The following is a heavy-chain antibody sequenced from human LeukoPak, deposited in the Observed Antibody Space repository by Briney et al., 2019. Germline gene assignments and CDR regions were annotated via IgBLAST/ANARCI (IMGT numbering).Heavy chain of an antibody. CDR3: ARDPVTMIVVPYYAFDI. D-gene: IGHD3-22*01. J-gene: IGHJ3*02. V-gene: IGHV1-46*01. CDR1: GYTFTNSY. CDR2: INPDGGNT. Sequence: ASVKVSCKASGYTFTNSYIHWVRQAPGQVLEWMGLINPDGGNTNYAQNFQGRVTLTRDTSTSTVYMELSSLRSEDTAVYYCARDPVTMIVVPYYAFDIWGQGTMVTVSS.